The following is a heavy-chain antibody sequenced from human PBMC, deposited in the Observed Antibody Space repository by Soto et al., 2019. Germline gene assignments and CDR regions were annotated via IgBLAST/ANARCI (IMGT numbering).Heavy chain of an antibody. CDR3: ANAIPDYGDYYFDY. Sequence: GGSLRLSCAASGFTFSSYAMSWVRQAPGKGLEWVSAISGSGGSTYYADSVKGRFTISRDNSKSTLYLQMNSLRAEDTAVYYCANAIPDYGDYYFDYWGQGTLVTVSS. V-gene: IGHV3-23*01. CDR2: ISGSGGST. J-gene: IGHJ4*02. CDR1: GFTFSSYA. D-gene: IGHD4-17*01.